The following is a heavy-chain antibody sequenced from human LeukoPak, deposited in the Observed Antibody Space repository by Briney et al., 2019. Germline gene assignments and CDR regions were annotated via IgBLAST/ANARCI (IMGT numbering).Heavy chain of an antibody. CDR1: GDSISTYK. CDR2: IYASGSI. J-gene: IGHJ4*02. CDR3: ARARYYDSSGYYAHFDY. D-gene: IGHD3-22*01. V-gene: IGHV4-4*07. Sequence: SETLSLTCTVSGDSISTYKWSWIRQPAGKGPEWIGRIYASGSINYNPSLKSRVTISVDTSKNQFSLKLSSVTAADTAVYYCARARYYDSSGYYAHFDYWGQGTLVTVSS.